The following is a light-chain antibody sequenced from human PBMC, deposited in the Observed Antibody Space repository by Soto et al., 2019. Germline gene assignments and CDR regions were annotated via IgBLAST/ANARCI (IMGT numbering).Light chain of an antibody. V-gene: IGKV3-11*01. CDR3: QQRSNWPKGT. CDR1: QSVSSY. Sequence: EIVLTQSPATLSLSPGERATLSCRASQSVSSYLAWYQQKPCQAPRLLIYDASNRATGIPARFSGSGSGTDFTLTISGLEPEDFAVYYCQQRSNWPKGTFGQGTKVDIK. J-gene: IGKJ1*01. CDR2: DAS.